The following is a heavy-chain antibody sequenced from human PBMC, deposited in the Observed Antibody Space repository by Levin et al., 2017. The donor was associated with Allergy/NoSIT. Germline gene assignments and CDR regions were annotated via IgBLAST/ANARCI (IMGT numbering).Heavy chain of an antibody. Sequence: ASVKVSCKVSGYTLTELSMHWVRQAPGKGLEWMGGFDPEDGETIYAQKFQGRVTMTEDTSTDTAYMELSSLRSEDTAVYYCATAGVATTQWVFDYWGQGTLVTVSS. V-gene: IGHV1-24*01. CDR1: GYTLTELS. CDR2: FDPEDGET. CDR3: ATAGVATTQWVFDY. D-gene: IGHD5-12*01. J-gene: IGHJ4*02.